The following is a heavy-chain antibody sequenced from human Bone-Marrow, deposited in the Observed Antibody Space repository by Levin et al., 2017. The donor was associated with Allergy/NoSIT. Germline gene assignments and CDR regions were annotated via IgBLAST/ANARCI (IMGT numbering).Heavy chain of an antibody. CDR3: AKVGVDGWFFDY. CDR2: MHASGNT. J-gene: IGHJ4*01. CDR1: GVSITNHY. D-gene: IGHD6-19*01. V-gene: IGHV4-4*07. Sequence: SETLSLTCAVSGVSITNHYWSWIRQSAGKGLEYIGRMHASGNTDYNPSLKSRVTMSVDRSRSQFSLTVTAVTAADTAVYYCAKVGVDGWFFDYWGHGTVVTFSS.